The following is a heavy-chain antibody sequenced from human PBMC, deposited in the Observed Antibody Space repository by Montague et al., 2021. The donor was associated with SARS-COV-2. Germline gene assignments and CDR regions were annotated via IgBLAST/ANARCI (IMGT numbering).Heavy chain of an antibody. D-gene: IGHD4-17*01. CDR3: ARDRTAVDYDDYETAGYSYYYGIDA. J-gene: IGHJ6*02. CDR1: GGSVNSGGYY. Sequence: SETLSLTCTVSGGSVNSGGYYWSWIRQPPGKGLEWIGNIYYSGTTNYNPSLKSRVTISVDTSKNQFSLKLSSVTAADTAVYYCARDRTAVDYDDYETAGYSYYYGIDAWGQGTTVTVSS. V-gene: IGHV4-61*08. CDR2: IYYSGTT.